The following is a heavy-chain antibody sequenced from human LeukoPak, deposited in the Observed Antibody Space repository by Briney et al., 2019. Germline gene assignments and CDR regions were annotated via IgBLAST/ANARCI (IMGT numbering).Heavy chain of an antibody. CDR1: GGSFSGYY. CDR3: AREDPQYLSSWYLSF. Sequence: SETLSLTCAVYGGSFSGYYWSWIRQPPGKGLEWIGEINHSGSTNYNPSLKSRVTISVDTSKNQFSLKLSSVTAADTALYYCAREDPQYLSSWYLSFWGLGTLVTVSS. J-gene: IGHJ4*02. V-gene: IGHV4-34*01. CDR2: INHSGST. D-gene: IGHD6-13*01.